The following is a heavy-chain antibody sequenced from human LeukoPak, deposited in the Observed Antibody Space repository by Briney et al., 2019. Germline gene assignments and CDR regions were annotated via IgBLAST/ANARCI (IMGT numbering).Heavy chain of an antibody. V-gene: IGHV3-73*01. Sequence: GGSLRLSCAASGFTFSGSAMHWVRQASGKGLEWVGRIRSKANSYATAYAASVKGRFTISRDDSKNTAYLQMNSLKTEDAAVYYCTRQGPSMIGDAFDIWGQGTMVTVSS. CDR2: IRSKANSYAT. D-gene: IGHD3-10*02. CDR3: TRQGPSMIGDAFDI. J-gene: IGHJ3*02. CDR1: GFTFSGSA.